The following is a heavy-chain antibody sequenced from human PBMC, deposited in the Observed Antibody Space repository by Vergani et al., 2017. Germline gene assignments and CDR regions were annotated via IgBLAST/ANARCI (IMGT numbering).Heavy chain of an antibody. Sequence: EVQLVESGGGSVQSGGSLRLSCVASGFSFNTYWMHWVRQVPGKGLMWVARIDEYGNRATYGDFETGRFTISRDNAKNTVFLQMNSLRAEDTAVYYCAKAGIVVPSAITGIHAYYYYYMDVWGKGTTVTVSS. CDR3: AKAGIVVPSAITGIHAYYYYYMDV. CDR1: GFSFNTYW. D-gene: IGHD2-2*01. V-gene: IGHV3-74*03. CDR2: IDEYGNRA. J-gene: IGHJ6*03.